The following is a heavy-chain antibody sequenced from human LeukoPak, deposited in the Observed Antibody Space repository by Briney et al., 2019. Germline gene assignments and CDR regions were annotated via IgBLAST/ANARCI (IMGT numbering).Heavy chain of an antibody. J-gene: IGHJ4*02. V-gene: IGHV1-69*05. CDR2: IIPIFGTT. Sequence: SVKVSCKASGGTFSSYAISWVRQAPGQGLEWTGVIIPIFGTTNYAQKFQGRVTITTDASTSTSYMGLSSLRSEHTAVYYCARDGPYSSSSRVVGPRTSGGGGFDYWGQGTLITVSS. CDR1: GGTFSSYA. D-gene: IGHD6-6*01. CDR3: ARDGPYSSSSRVVGPRTSGGGGFDY.